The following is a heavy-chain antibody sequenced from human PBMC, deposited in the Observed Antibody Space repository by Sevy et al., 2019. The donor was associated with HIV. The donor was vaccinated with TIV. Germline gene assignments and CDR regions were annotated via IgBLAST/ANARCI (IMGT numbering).Heavy chain of an antibody. D-gene: IGHD3-10*01. Sequence: GESLKISCAASGFTFNSYFMNWVRQTPGKGLEWVSSISSASSYIFYAASVKGRFTISRDNAHNSLYLEMNGLRAEDMAIYYCARGDYYGSLYYFGHWSQGILVTVSS. CDR3: ARGDYYGSLYYFGH. CDR2: ISSASSYI. J-gene: IGHJ4*02. V-gene: IGHV3-21*06. CDR1: GFTFNSYF.